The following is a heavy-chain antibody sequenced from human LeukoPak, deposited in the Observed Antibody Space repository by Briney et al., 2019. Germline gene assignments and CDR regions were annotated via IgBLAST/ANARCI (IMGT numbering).Heavy chain of an antibody. CDR3: ARAMGNGPRAYYYYGMDV. Sequence: ASVKVSCKASGYTFTSYYMHWVRQAPGQGLEWMGIINPSGGSTSYAQKFQGRVTMTRDMSTSTVYMELSSLRSEDTAVYYCARAMGNGPRAYYYYGMDVWGQGTTVTVSS. CDR1: GYTFTSYY. V-gene: IGHV1-46*01. CDR2: INPSGGST. D-gene: IGHD5-18*01. J-gene: IGHJ6*02.